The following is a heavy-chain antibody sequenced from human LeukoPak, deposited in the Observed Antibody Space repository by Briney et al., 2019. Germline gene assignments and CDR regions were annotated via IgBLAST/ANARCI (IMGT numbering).Heavy chain of an antibody. Sequence: SETLSLTCNVSGGTIRSYYWTWLRQPPGKRQEWIGYIYNNGHTNYNPSLKSRVTISLDTFNHQFSLKLSSVAAADTAVYYCARERMVGATCYFDQWGQGSLVTVSS. CDR2: IYNNGHT. J-gene: IGHJ4*02. V-gene: IGHV4-59*01. D-gene: IGHD1-26*01. CDR3: ARERMVGATCYFDQ. CDR1: GGTIRSYY.